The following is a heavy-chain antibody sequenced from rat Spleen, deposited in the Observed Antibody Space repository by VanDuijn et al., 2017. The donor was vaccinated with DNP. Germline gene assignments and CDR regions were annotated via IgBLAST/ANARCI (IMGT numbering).Heavy chain of an antibody. CDR2: ITFDGDST. J-gene: IGHJ2*01. CDR3: ARPTEGIFDY. CDR1: GLTFSNFG. Sequence: EVQLVESGGGLVQPGRSLKLSCAASGLTFSNFGMAWVRQAPKKGLEWVSYITFDGDSTYYRDSVKGRFTISRDNAESTQFLQMDSLRSEDTATYYCARPTEGIFDYWGQGVMVTVSS. D-gene: IGHD1-11*01. V-gene: IGHV5S13*01.